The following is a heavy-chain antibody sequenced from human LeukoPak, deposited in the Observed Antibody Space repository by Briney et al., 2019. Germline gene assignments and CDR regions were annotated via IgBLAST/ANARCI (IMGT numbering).Heavy chain of an antibody. CDR1: GFTFSSYA. J-gene: IGHJ3*02. D-gene: IGHD3-22*01. V-gene: IGHV3-23*01. Sequence: GGSLRLSCAASGFTFSSYAMSWVRQVPGKGLEWVSAISGSGGSTYYADSVKGRFTISRDNSKNTLYLQMNSLRAEDTAVYYCAKVKPLNYYDTTTPDAFDIWGQGTMVTVSS. CDR2: ISGSGGST. CDR3: AKVKPLNYYDTTTPDAFDI.